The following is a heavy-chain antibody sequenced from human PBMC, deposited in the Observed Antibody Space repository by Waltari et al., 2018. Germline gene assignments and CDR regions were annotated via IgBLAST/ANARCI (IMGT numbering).Heavy chain of an antibody. CDR1: GDTFTTYS. CDR2: IIPILGIT. D-gene: IGHD6-19*01. CDR3: ARSPKIAVAATGAFDY. Sequence: QVQLVQSGAEVQKPGSSVKVSCKASGDTFTTYSNSWVRQAPGQGLEWMGGIIPILGITHYAEKFQGRVTITADKSTSTAYMELSTLRSDDTAVYYCARSPKIAVAATGAFDYWGQGTLVTASA. V-gene: IGHV1-69*10. J-gene: IGHJ4*02.